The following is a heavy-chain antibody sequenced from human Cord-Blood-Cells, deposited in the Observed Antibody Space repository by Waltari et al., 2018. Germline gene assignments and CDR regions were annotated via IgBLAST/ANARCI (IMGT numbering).Heavy chain of an antibody. Sequence: QLQLQESGPGLVKPSETLSLTCTVSGGSISSSSYYWGWIRQPPGKGLEWIGRSYYSGRTYYNPALKSRVTISVDTSKNQFSLKLSSVTAADTAVYYCARLDFWSGYYDYWGQGTLVTVSS. V-gene: IGHV4-39*01. CDR1: GGSISSSSYY. CDR2: SYYSGRT. CDR3: ARLDFWSGYYDY. D-gene: IGHD3-3*01. J-gene: IGHJ4*02.